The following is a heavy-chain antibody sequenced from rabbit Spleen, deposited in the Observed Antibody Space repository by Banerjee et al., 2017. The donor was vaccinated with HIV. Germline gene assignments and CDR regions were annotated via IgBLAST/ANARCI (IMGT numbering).Heavy chain of an antibody. D-gene: IGHD7-1*01. CDR2: INIVTGKS. CDR1: GVSLNDKDV. Sequence: EQLEESGGGLVKPEGSLTLTCKASGVSLNDKDVMCWVRQAPGKGLEWIACINIVTGKSVYASWAKGRFTISKTSSTTVTLQMTSLTGADTATYFCARDTGTSFSTYGMDLWGPGTLVTVS. V-gene: IGHV1S45*01. CDR3: ARDTGTSFSTYGMDL. J-gene: IGHJ6*01.